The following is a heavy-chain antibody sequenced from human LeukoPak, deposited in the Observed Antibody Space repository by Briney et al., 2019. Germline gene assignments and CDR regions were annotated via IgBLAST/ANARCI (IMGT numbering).Heavy chain of an antibody. J-gene: IGHJ4*02. CDR1: GYTFTGYY. CDR2: INPNSGGT. CDR3: ARKSAARATGEFDY. D-gene: IGHD6-6*01. V-gene: IGHV1-2*02. Sequence: GASVKVSCKASGYTFTGYYMHWVRQAPGQGLEWMGWINPNSGGTSYVQRFQGRVSMTRDTSMSTAYMELNRLTSDDTAVYYCARKSAARATGEFDYWGQGTLVTVSS.